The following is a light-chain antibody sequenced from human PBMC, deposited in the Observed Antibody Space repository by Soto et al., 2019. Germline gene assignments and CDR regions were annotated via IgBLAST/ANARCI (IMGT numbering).Light chain of an antibody. CDR2: EVS. Sequence: QAVVTQPASVSGSPGQSITISCTGTSSDVGGYDYVSWYQQYPGKAPKLMIYEVSSRPSGVSNRFSGSKSGNTASLTISGLQAEDEADYYCSSFGGTIRVFGGGTKLTVL. CDR3: SSFGGTIRV. J-gene: IGLJ2*01. CDR1: SSDVGGYDY. V-gene: IGLV2-14*01.